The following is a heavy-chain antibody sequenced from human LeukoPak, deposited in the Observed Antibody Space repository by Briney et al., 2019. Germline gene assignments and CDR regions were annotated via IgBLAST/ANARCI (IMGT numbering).Heavy chain of an antibody. CDR2: ISSSGSTI. CDR3: ASSYWYFDL. J-gene: IGHJ2*01. V-gene: IGHV3-48*03. CDR1: GFTFSSYE. Sequence: RPGGSLRLSCSASGFTFSSYEMNWVRQAPGKGLEWVSYISSSGSTIYYADSVKGRFTISRDNAKNSLYLQMNSLRAEDTAVYYCASSYWYFDLWGRGTLVTVSS.